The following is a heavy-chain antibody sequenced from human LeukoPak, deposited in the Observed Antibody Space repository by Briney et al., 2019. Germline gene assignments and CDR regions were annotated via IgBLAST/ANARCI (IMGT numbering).Heavy chain of an antibody. CDR3: AKDQCSSTSCPDGWFDP. V-gene: IGHV3-23*01. CDR2: ISGSGGST. Sequence: QSGGSLRLSCAASGFTFSSYAMSWVRQAPGKGLEWVSAISGSGGSTYYADSVKGRFTISRENSKNTLYLQMNSLRAEDTAVYYCAKDQCSSTSCPDGWFDPWGQGTLVTVSS. D-gene: IGHD2-2*01. J-gene: IGHJ5*02. CDR1: GFTFSSYA.